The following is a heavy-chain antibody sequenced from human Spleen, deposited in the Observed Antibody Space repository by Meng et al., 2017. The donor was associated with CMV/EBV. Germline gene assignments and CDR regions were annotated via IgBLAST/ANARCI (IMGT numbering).Heavy chain of an antibody. D-gene: IGHD6-13*01. CDR1: GFTFDTYS. CDR3: ARVPIAGAGKADY. CDR2: FSSGSNYI. V-gene: IGHV3-21*01. J-gene: IGHJ4*02. Sequence: GESLKISCAASGFTFDTYSIYWVRQAPGKGLEWISSFSSGSNYIYYTDSVKGRFTISRDDAKNSLYLQVNSLRAEDTAVYYCARVPIAGAGKADYWGQGTLVTVSS.